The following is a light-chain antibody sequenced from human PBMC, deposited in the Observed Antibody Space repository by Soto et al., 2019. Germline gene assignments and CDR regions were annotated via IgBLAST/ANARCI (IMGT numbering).Light chain of an antibody. V-gene: IGLV1-47*02. Sequence: QSALTQPSSASGTPGQRVTISCSGSGSNIGSNYVHWYQQLPVLAPRLLIYNDDQRPSWGFDRFSAAYTGTSASLPITDLRYDDEADYYCSAWDGSLTAWVFGGGTKLTVL. CDR1: GSNIGSNY. CDR3: SAWDGSLTAWV. CDR2: NDD. J-gene: IGLJ3*02.